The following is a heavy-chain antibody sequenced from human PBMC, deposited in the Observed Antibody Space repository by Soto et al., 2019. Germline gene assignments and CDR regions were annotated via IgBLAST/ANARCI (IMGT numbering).Heavy chain of an antibody. CDR3: SGFSGGACQQVDGMDV. D-gene: IGHD2-21*02. Sequence: EVHLVESGGGLVKPGWSLRLSCAVSGFTFSSCTMNWVRQAPGKGLEWVSSISPSTSHIYYADSVKGRFTISRDNANNALCLQMSSLRAADTAVYYWSGFSGGACQQVDGMDVWGQGTTVTVSS. CDR2: ISPSTSHI. CDR1: GFTFSSCT. J-gene: IGHJ6*02. V-gene: IGHV3-21*01.